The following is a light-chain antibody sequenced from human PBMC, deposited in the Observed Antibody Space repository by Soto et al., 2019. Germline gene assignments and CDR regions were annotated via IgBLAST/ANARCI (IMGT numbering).Light chain of an antibody. Sequence: EVVMTQSPATLSVSPGERATLSCRASQSVSSNLAWHQQKPGQAPRLLIYGASTRATGIPARFSGSGSGTEFTLTISSLQSEDFAVYYCQQYTSSPLTFGQGTKVDIK. J-gene: IGKJ1*01. CDR3: QQYTSSPLT. V-gene: IGKV3-15*01. CDR2: GAS. CDR1: QSVSSN.